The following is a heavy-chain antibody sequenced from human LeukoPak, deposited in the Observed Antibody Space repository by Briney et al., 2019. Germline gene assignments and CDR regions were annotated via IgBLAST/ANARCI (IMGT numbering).Heavy chain of an antibody. J-gene: IGHJ6*02. CDR2: IYSSGST. Sequence: PSQTLSLTCSVSGGSISSGDYYCSWIRQHPGKGLEWIGYIYSSGSTHYNPSLKSRVTISKDTSKNQFSLKLSSVTPADTAVYYCARHTSLYYGMDVWGQGTTVTVSS. CDR1: GGSISSGDYY. V-gene: IGHV4-31*03. CDR3: ARHTSLYYGMDV. D-gene: IGHD2-2*02.